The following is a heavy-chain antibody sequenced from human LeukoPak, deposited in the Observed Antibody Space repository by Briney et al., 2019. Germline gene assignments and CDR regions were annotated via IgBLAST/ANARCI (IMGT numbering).Heavy chain of an antibody. D-gene: IGHD1-26*01. CDR3: AREGGSYLDY. CDR2: INGGNGNT. V-gene: IGHV1-3*03. CDR1: GYTFTNYA. Sequence: ASVKVSCKASGYTFTNYAMHWVRQAPGQRLEWMGWINGGNGNTKYSYEFQGRVTITRDTSASTAYMELSSLRSEDMAVYYCAREGGSYLDYWGQGTLVTVSS. J-gene: IGHJ4*02.